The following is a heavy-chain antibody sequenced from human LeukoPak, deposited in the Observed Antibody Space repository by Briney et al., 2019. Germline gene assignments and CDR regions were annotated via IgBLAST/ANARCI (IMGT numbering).Heavy chain of an antibody. J-gene: IGHJ6*02. Sequence: GGSLRLSCAASGFTFSSYAMSGVRQAPGKGLEWVSAISGSGGSTYYADSVKGRFTISRDNSKNTLYLQMDSLRAEDTAVYYCAKDGRYCSGGSPCWVYYYGMDVWGQGTTVTVSS. CDR3: AKDGRYCSGGSPCWVYYYGMDV. CDR1: GFTFSSYA. D-gene: IGHD2-15*01. CDR2: ISGSGGST. V-gene: IGHV3-23*01.